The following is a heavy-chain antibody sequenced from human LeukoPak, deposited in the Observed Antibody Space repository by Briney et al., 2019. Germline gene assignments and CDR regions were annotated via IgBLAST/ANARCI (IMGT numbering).Heavy chain of an antibody. J-gene: IGHJ5*02. CDR3: ARAGRSVGLWFGELFLPVWFDP. Sequence: PSETLSLTCTVSGGSISNSNYYWGWIRQPPGKGLEWIGGAYYSGSTYYNPSLKSRVTISVDTSKNQFSLKLSSVTAADTAVYYCARAGRSVGLWFGELFLPVWFDPWGQGTLVTVSS. V-gene: IGHV4-39*07. CDR2: AYYSGST. CDR1: GGSISNSNYY. D-gene: IGHD3-10*01.